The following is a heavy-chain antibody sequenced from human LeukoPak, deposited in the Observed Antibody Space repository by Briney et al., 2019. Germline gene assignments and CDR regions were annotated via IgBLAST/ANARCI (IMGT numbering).Heavy chain of an antibody. J-gene: IGHJ4*02. CDR1: AFTFSDYS. CDR2: IDTSNSTM. D-gene: IGHD5-18*01. Sequence: GGSLRLSCAASAFTFSDYSMNCVRQAPGKGQEWISYIDTSNSTMYYADSVMGRLTISRDNAKESLYLQMNSLRAEDTAVYYCARGAVPSHTAMATYYFDYWGQGTLVTVSS. V-gene: IGHV3-48*01. CDR3: ARGAVPSHTAMATYYFDY.